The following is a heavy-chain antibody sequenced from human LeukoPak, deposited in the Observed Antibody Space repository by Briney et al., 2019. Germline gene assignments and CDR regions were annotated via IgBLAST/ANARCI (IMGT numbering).Heavy chain of an antibody. D-gene: IGHD3-22*01. CDR1: GFTFDDYA. V-gene: IGHV3-43D*04. J-gene: IGHJ4*02. Sequence: GGSLRLSCAASGFTFDDYAMHWVRQAPGKGLEWVSLISWDGGSTYYADSVKGRFTISRDNSKNSLYLQMNSLRAEDTALYSCAKVRSYDNNGYYEYWGQGTLVTVSS. CDR3: AKVRSYDNNGYYEY. CDR2: ISWDGGST.